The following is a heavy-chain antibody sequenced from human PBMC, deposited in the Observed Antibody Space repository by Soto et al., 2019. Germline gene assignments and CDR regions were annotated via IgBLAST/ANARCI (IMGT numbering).Heavy chain of an antibody. Sequence: PGGSLRLSCAASGFTFSSYSMNWVRQAPGKGLEWVSSISSSSSYIYYADSVKGRFTISRDNAKNSLYLQMNSLRAEDTAVYYCPREVPHRSGWFLYWGQGTQVTVYS. CDR3: PREVPHRSGWFLY. J-gene: IGHJ4*02. CDR2: ISSSSSYI. CDR1: GFTFSSYS. D-gene: IGHD6-19*01. V-gene: IGHV3-21*01.